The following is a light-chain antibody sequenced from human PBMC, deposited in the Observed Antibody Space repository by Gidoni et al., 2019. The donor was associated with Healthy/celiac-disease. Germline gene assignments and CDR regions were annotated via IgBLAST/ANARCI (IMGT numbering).Light chain of an antibody. Sequence: DIVLTQPPTTLSLSPGERATLSCRASQSVSSYLAWYQQKPGQAPRLLIYDAANRATGIPARFSGSGSGTDFTLTISSLGPEDFAVYYCQQRSNWPPYTFGQGTKLEIK. CDR3: QQRSNWPPYT. CDR1: QSVSSY. CDR2: DAA. V-gene: IGKV3-11*01. J-gene: IGKJ2*01.